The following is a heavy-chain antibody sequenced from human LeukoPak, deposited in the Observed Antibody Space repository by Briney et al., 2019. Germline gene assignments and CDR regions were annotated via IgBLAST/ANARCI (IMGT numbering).Heavy chain of an antibody. CDR2: ISSSSSYI. CDR1: GFTFSSYS. D-gene: IGHD2-15*01. J-gene: IGHJ5*02. Sequence: GGSLRLSCAASGFTFSSYSMNWVRQAPGKGLEWVSSISSSSSYIYYADSVKGRFTISRENAKNSLYLQMNSLRAEDTAVYYCARGLWGGEYCSGGSCSPNWFDPWGQGTLVTVSS. V-gene: IGHV3-21*01. CDR3: ARGLWGGEYCSGGSCSPNWFDP.